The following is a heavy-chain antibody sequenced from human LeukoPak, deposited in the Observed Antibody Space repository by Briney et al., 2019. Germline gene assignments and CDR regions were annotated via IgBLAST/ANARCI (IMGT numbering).Heavy chain of an antibody. CDR3: ARGPSVNYYMDV. Sequence: GSSVKVSCKASGGTLNRYAINWVRQAPGQGREWMGRVIVTFGATKYAQKLQGRVTISADTSTNTAYMDLTSLRSEDTAVYYCARGPSVNYYMDVWGKGTTVIVSS. CDR1: GGTLNRYA. V-gene: IGHV1-69*06. CDR2: VIVTFGAT. J-gene: IGHJ6*03.